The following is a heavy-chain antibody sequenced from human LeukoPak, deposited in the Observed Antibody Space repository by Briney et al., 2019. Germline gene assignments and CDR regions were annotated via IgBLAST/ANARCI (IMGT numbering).Heavy chain of an antibody. Sequence: SETLSLTCTVSGGSISSGGYYWSWIRQHPGKGLEWIGYIYYSGSTYYNPSLKSRVTISVDTSKNQFSLKLSSVTAADTAVYYCARTETYYYDSSGYLEGYFGYWGQGTLVTVSS. V-gene: IGHV4-31*03. D-gene: IGHD3-22*01. CDR3: ARTETYYYDSSGYLEGYFGY. J-gene: IGHJ4*02. CDR1: GGSISSGGYY. CDR2: IYYSGST.